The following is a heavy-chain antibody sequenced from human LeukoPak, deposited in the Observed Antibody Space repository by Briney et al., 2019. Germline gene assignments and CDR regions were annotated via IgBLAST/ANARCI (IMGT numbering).Heavy chain of an antibody. J-gene: IGHJ4*03. CDR2: LNQHGTEK. D-gene: IGHD7-27*01. Sequence: GGSLRLSCAASGFTFSSYWMSWVRQAPGKGPEWVANLNQHGTEKFYVDSVKGRFTISRDNAKNTLFLQMTSLRAEDTAVYYCANALMGSYFECWGQGTLVTVSS. V-gene: IGHV3-7*02. CDR3: ANALMGSYFEC. CDR1: GFTFSSYW.